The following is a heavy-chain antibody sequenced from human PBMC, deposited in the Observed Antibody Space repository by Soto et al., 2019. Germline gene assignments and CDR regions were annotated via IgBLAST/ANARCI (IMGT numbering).Heavy chain of an antibody. CDR1: GGTFSSYA. Sequence: QVQLVQSGAEVKKPGSSVTVSCKASGGTFSSYAISWVRQAPGHGLEWMGGIIPIFGTANYAQKFQGRVTITADKSTSTAYMELSSLRSEDKAVYYCARDMGIAAAGLQDEPNYYYYYCMDVWGQGTTVTVSS. CDR2: IIPIFGTA. D-gene: IGHD6-13*01. CDR3: ARDMGIAAAGLQDEPNYYYYYCMDV. J-gene: IGHJ6*02. V-gene: IGHV1-69*06.